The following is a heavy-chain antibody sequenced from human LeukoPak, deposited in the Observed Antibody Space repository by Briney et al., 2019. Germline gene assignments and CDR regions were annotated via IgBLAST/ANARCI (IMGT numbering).Heavy chain of an antibody. D-gene: IGHD3-3*01. J-gene: IGHJ6*03. V-gene: IGHV3-30*18. CDR3: AKVAGPNLEWLDYYYYYYMDV. CDR1: GITFSSYG. CDR2: ISHDGNNK. Sequence: PGRSLRLSCAASGITFSSYGMYWVRQAPGKGLEWVAVISHDGNNKYYADSVKGRFTISRDNSKNTLYLQMNSLRAEDTAVYYCAKVAGPNLEWLDYYYYYYMDVWGKGTTVTVSS.